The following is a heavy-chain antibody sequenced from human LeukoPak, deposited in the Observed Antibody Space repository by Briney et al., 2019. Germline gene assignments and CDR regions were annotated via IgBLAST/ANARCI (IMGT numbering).Heavy chain of an antibody. Sequence: GGSLRLSCAASGFTFSSYWMSWVRQAPGKGLEWVANIKQDGSEKYYVDSVKGRFTISRDNAKNSLYLQMNSLRAEDTAVYYCARDGGSGISYGNYIYYGMDVWGQGTTVTVSS. CDR3: ARDGGSGISYGNYIYYGMDV. D-gene: IGHD5-18*01. J-gene: IGHJ6*02. V-gene: IGHV3-7*05. CDR1: GFTFSSYW. CDR2: IKQDGSEK.